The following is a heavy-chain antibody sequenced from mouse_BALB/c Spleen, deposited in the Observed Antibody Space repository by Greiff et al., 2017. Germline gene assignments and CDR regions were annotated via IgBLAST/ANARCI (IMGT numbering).Heavy chain of an antibody. J-gene: IGHJ2*01. D-gene: IGHD2-1*01. CDR1: GYTFTSYW. V-gene: IGHV1-87*01. CDR2: IYPGDGDT. Sequence: QVHVKQSGAELARPGASVKLSCKASGYTFTSYWMQWVKQRPGQGLEWIGAIYPGDGDTRYTQKFKGKATLTADKSSSTAYMQLSSLASEDSAVYYCAREGNFYYFDYWGQGTTLTVSS. CDR3: AREGNFYYFDY.